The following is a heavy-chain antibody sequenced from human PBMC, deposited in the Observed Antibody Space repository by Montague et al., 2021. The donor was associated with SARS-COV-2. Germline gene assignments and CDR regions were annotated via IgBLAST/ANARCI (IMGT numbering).Heavy chain of an antibody. CDR1: GDSVASNVAT. J-gene: IGHJ4*02. D-gene: IGHD2-2*01. V-gene: IGHV6-1*01. Sequence: CAISGDSVASNVATWSWVRHTPAIDLEWLGRTYYRSKWYNDYAESVKSRITIDPDTSKHQFSLHLNSVIPEDTAVYYCARIPVGSKYYFDFWGQGALVTVSS. CDR2: TYYRSKWYN. CDR3: ARIPVGSKYYFDF.